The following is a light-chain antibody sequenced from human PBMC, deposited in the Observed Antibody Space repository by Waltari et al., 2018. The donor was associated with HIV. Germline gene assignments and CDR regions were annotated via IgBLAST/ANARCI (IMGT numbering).Light chain of an antibody. CDR2: DVS. Sequence: HSVLTQPASMSGYLGLSITISCPGRSNDVGGLNYVSWYQQSTDKAPRLVIYDVSNRPSGVSGRFSGSKSGSAASLTISGLQPEDEADYYCCSYSSSGTVLFGGGTRLTVL. J-gene: IGLJ2*01. CDR3: CSYSSSGTVL. CDR1: SNDVGGLNY. V-gene: IGLV2-14*03.